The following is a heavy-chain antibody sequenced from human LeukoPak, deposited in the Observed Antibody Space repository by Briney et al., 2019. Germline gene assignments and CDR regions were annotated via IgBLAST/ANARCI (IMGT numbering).Heavy chain of an antibody. CDR1: GGSISSGSYY. J-gene: IGHJ3*02. V-gene: IGHV4-61*02. CDR2: IYTSGST. Sequence: SETLSLTCTDSGGSISSGSYYWRWIRQPAGKGLEWIGRIYTSGSTNYNPSLKSRVTISVDTSKNQFSLKLSSVTAADTAVYYCARDGTYYYDSSGPPTNFDIWGQGTMVTVSS. D-gene: IGHD3-22*01. CDR3: ARDGTYYYDSSGPPTNFDI.